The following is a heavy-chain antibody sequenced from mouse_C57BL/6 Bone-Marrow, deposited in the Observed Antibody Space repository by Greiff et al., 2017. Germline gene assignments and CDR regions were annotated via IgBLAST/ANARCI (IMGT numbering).Heavy chain of an antibody. CDR3: ARGAYDGYF. D-gene: IGHD2-12*01. CDR2: IDPENGET. J-gene: IGHJ2*01. CDR1: GYNFTDYW. Sequence: VQLLQSGAELVKPGASVKMSCKASGYNFTDYWMTWVKQRTEQGLEWIGGIDPENGETNYTQKFKGKATITVDTSSNTAYMQLSSLTSEDSAVYYCARGAYDGYFWGRG. V-gene: IGHV1-55*01.